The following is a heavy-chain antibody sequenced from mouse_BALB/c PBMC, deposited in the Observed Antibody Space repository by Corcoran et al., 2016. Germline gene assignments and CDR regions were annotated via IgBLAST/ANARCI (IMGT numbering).Heavy chain of an antibody. V-gene: IGHV1-18*01. CDR1: GYSFTGYT. Sequence: EVQLQQSGPELVKPGASMKISCKASGYSFTGYTMNWVKQSHGKNLEWIGGINPNNGGTSYNQKFKGKATLTVDKSSSTAYMELRSLTSEDSAVYYCASYYYGSSYYFDYWGQGTTLTVSS. CDR2: INPNNGGT. D-gene: IGHD1-1*01. J-gene: IGHJ2*01. CDR3: ASYYYGSSYYFDY.